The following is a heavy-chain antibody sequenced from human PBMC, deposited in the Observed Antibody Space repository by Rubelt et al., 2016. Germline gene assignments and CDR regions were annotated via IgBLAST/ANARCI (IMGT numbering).Heavy chain of an antibody. CDR3: GRAWDYGDRFPIDD. CDR1: GYSFITYA. CDR2: ISANNGDT. D-gene: IGHD4-17*01. V-gene: IGHV1-18*01. Sequence: QVQLVQSGAEMRKPGASVTVSCQTSGYSFITYAVNWVRQAPGQGLEWMGWISANNGDTKYAHKLQGRVTLTTHTSTNTAYMELTNLKSDDTAVYYCGRAWDYGDRFPIDDWGQGTLVTVSS. J-gene: IGHJ4*02.